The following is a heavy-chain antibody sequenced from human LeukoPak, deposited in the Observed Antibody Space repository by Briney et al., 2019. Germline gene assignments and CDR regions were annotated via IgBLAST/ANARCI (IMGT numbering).Heavy chain of an antibody. J-gene: IGHJ4*02. D-gene: IGHD3-10*01. Sequence: GGSLRLSCAASGFTFDDYGMSWVRQAPGKGREWVSGINWNGGSTGYADSVKGRFTISRDNAKNSLYLQMNSLRAEDTALYYCPRGARGVSGYYFDFWGQGTLVTVSS. CDR2: INWNGGST. CDR1: GFTFDDYG. CDR3: PRGARGVSGYYFDF. V-gene: IGHV3-20*04.